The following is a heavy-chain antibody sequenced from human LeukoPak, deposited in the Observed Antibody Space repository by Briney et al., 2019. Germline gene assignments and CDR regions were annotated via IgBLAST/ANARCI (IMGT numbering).Heavy chain of an antibody. CDR1: GFTFSSYW. CDR3: AREYYYDSSGYYPSFDY. Sequence: GGSLRLSCAASGFTFSSYWMSWVRQAPGKGLEWVANIKQDGSEKYYVDSVKGRFTISRDNAKNSLYLQMNSLRAEDTAVYYCAREYYYDSSGYYPSFDYWGQGTLVTVSS. J-gene: IGHJ4*02. V-gene: IGHV3-7*03. D-gene: IGHD3-22*01. CDR2: IKQDGSEK.